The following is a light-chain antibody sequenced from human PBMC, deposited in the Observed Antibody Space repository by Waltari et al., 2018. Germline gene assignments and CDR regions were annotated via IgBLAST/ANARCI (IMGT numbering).Light chain of an antibody. CDR2: GAS. V-gene: IGKV3-20*01. J-gene: IGKJ1*01. Sequence: ELVLTQSPGTLSLSPGERATLSCRASQIVSSSYLAWSQQKPGQAPSHLIYGASSRATGIPDGFSGRGSGTDFALTISRLEPDDFAVYYCQQYGSSPWTFGQGTKVEIK. CDR1: QIVSSSY. CDR3: QQYGSSPWT.